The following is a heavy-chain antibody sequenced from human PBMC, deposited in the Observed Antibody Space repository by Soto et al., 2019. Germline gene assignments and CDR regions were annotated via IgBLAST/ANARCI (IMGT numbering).Heavy chain of an antibody. D-gene: IGHD3-3*01. J-gene: IGHJ6*03. CDR1: GYTFTSYA. CDR2: INAGNGNT. V-gene: IGHV1-3*01. Sequence: ASVKVSCKASGYTFTSYAMHWVRQAPGQRLEWMGWINAGNGNTKYSQKFQGRVTITRDTSASTAYMELSSLRSEDTAVYYCGRDLSAYDFWSGQPYYYYYMDVWGKGTTVTVSS. CDR3: GRDLSAYDFWSGQPYYYYYMDV.